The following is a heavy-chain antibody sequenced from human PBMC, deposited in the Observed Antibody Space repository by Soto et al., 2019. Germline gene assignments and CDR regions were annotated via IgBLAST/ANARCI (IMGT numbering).Heavy chain of an antibody. Sequence: QVQLQQSGPGLVEPSQTLSLTCAISGDSVSSNSATWDWIRQSPSRGLEWLGRTYYRSKWFNDYAVAVKXRXTXNXXTSNNQLSLQLSSVTPDDTAVYYCARLIGNSWLDSWGQGTLVTVSS. V-gene: IGHV6-1*01. CDR1: GDSVSSNSAT. CDR3: ARLIGNSWLDS. J-gene: IGHJ5*01. CDR2: TYYRSKWFN. D-gene: IGHD2-8*01.